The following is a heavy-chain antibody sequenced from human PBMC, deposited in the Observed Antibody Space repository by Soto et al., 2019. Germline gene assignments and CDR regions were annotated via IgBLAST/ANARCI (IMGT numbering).Heavy chain of an antibody. CDR3: VREGRSSTSCNTGCAFDI. V-gene: IGHV3-11*01. Sequence: LRLSCAASGFTSWDYDMSWIRQAPGKGLEWVSYISRSGNTMYYGDYVKGRFTIPRDNAENSVFLQMISLRAEDTAVYYCVREGRSSTSCNTGCAFDIWGQGTMVTVS. J-gene: IGHJ3*02. CDR1: GFTSWDYD. D-gene: IGHD2-2*02. CDR2: ISRSGNTM.